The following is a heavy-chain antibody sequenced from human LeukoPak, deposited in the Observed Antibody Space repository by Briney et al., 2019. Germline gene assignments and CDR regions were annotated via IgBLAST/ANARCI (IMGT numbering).Heavy chain of an antibody. Sequence: ASVKVSCKASGYTFTSYGISWVRQAPGQGLEWMAWISAYNGNTNYAQKLQGRVTMTTDTSTSTAYMELRSLRSDDTAVYYCARGAGTFSTEGYYYYYYGMDVWGQGTTVTVSS. CDR2: ISAYNGNT. CDR1: GYTFTSYG. D-gene: IGHD1-7*01. V-gene: IGHV1-18*01. CDR3: ARGAGTFSTEGYYYYYYGMDV. J-gene: IGHJ6*02.